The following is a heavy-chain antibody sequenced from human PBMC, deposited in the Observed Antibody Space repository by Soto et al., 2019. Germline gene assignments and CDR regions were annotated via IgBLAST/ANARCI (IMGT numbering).Heavy chain of an antibody. CDR3: ARDRSYSSSWYGVGAYGMDV. V-gene: IGHV4-59*01. J-gene: IGHJ6*02. Sequence: ASETLSLTCTVSGGSISSYYWSWIRQPPGKGLEWIGYIYYSGSTNYNPSLKSRVTISVDTSKNQFSLKLSSVTAADTAVYYCARDRSYSSSWYGVGAYGMDVWGQGTTVTVSS. D-gene: IGHD6-13*01. CDR2: IYYSGST. CDR1: GGSISSYY.